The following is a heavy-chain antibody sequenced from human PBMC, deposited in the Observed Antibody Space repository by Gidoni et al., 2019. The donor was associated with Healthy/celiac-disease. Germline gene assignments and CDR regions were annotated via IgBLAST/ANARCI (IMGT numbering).Heavy chain of an antibody. J-gene: IGHJ4*02. CDR3: APLGGYYYDSSGYYPPVGGY. Sequence: EVQLVESGGGLVQPGRSLRLSCAASGFTFDDYAMHWVRQAPGKGLEWVSGISWNSGSIGYADSVKGRFTISRDNAKNSLYLQMNSLRAEDTALYYCAPLGGYYYDSSGYYPPVGGYWGQGTLVTVSS. CDR1: GFTFDDYA. V-gene: IGHV3-9*01. D-gene: IGHD3-22*01. CDR2: ISWNSGSI.